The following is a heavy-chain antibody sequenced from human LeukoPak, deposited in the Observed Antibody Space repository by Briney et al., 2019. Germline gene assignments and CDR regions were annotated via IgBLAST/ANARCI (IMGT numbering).Heavy chain of an antibody. Sequence: SPKDSCKHSGDTLSSYIISWVPQAPRQRLGWMGGIIPIFGTANYAQKFQVRVTITADESTNTAYMEMSSLRSEDTAVYYCAREGGDYYDASGYYHGGYYWGQGTLVTVSS. V-gene: IGHV1-69*01. CDR1: GDTLSSYI. CDR3: AREGGDYYDASGYYHGGYY. J-gene: IGHJ4*02. D-gene: IGHD3-22*01. CDR2: IIPIFGTA.